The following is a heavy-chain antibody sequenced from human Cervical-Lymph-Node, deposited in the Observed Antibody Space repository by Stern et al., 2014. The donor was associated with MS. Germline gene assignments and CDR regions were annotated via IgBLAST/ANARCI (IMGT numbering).Heavy chain of an antibody. Sequence: VQLVESGAEVTKPGSSVKVSCKGYGGTFSKFSSSWVRQVPGQGLEWMGGIFPVFGTPTYAQEFRGRVTITADVSTSTVYMELSSLRSDDTAVYYCALSSETSDRWYSLGYDLWGQGTLVTVSS. D-gene: IGHD6-13*01. CDR3: ALSSETSDRWYSLGYDL. J-gene: IGHJ5*02. CDR1: GGTFSKFS. V-gene: IGHV1-69*01. CDR2: IFPVFGTP.